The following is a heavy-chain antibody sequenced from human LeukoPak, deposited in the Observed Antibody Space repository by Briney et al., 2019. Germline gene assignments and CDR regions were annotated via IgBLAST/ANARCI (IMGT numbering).Heavy chain of an antibody. D-gene: IGHD4-17*01. CDR2: TSGSGGST. Sequence: GGSLRLSCAASGFTFSSYAMSWVRQAPGKGLEWVSATSGSGGSTYYADSVKGRFTISRDNSKNTLYLQMNSLRAENTAVYYCAKGTVTTRGYFDYWGQGTLVTVSS. CDR3: AKGTVTTRGYFDY. J-gene: IGHJ4*02. V-gene: IGHV3-23*01. CDR1: GFTFSSYA.